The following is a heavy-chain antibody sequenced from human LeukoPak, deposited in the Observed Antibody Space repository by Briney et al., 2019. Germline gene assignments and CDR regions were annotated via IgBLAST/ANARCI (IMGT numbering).Heavy chain of an antibody. CDR3: ARDSLSYDSSGYYRNFDY. V-gene: IGHV4-59*01. Sequence: SETLSLTCTVSGGSISSYYWSWIRQPPGKGLEWIGYIYTSGSTNYNPSLKSRVTISVDTSKNQFSLKLSSVTAADTAVYYCARDSLSYDSSGYYRNFDYWGQGTLVTVSS. J-gene: IGHJ4*02. D-gene: IGHD3-22*01. CDR1: GGSISSYY. CDR2: IYTSGST.